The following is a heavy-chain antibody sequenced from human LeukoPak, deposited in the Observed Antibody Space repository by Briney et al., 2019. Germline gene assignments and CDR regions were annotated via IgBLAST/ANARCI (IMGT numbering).Heavy chain of an antibody. CDR2: IHYSGTT. D-gene: IGHD4-11*01. CDR3: AREDYSKYYFDY. J-gene: IGHJ4*02. CDR1: GGSINSHYY. V-gene: IGHV4-59*01. Sequence: TSETLPLTCTVSGGSINSHYYWSWIRQPPGKGLEWIGYIHYSGTTNYKSSLKSRVTISVDTSKNQFSLKLSSVTAADTAVYYCAREDYSKYYFDYWGQGTLVTVSS.